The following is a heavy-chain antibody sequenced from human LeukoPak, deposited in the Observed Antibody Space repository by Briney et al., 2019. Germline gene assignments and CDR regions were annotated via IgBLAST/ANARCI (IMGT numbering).Heavy chain of an antibody. CDR1: GFTFSSYG. CDR3: AKAGLLWFGELPL. CDR2: ISYDGSNK. D-gene: IGHD3-10*01. Sequence: GGSLRLSCAASGFTFSSYGMYWVRQAPGKGLEWVAVISYDGSNKYYADSVKGRFTISRDNSKNTLYLQMNSLRAEDTAVYYCAKAGLLWFGELPLWGQGTLVTVSS. J-gene: IGHJ4*02. V-gene: IGHV3-30*18.